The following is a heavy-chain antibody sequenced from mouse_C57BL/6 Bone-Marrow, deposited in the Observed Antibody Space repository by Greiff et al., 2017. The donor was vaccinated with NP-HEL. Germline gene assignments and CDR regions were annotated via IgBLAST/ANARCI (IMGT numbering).Heavy chain of an antibody. D-gene: IGHD2-5*01. Sequence: EVHLVESGEGLVKPGGSLKLSCAASGFTFSSYAMSWVRQTPEKRLEWVAYISSGGDYIYYADTVKGRFTISRDNARNTLYLQMSSLKSEDTAMYYCTRAYSSYYAMDYWGQGTSVTVSS. CDR1: GFTFSSYA. CDR2: ISSGGDYI. V-gene: IGHV5-9-1*02. CDR3: TRAYSSYYAMDY. J-gene: IGHJ4*01.